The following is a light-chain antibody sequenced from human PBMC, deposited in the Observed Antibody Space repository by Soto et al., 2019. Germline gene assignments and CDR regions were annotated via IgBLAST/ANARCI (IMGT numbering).Light chain of an antibody. Sequence: EIVLTQSPATLSLSPGARAPLSCRASQSVSNYLARYQQKPGQAPRLLIYDASNRATGIPARFSGSGSGTDFTLTISSLEPEDLAVYYCQQRSDWPPWTVGQGTKVDIK. V-gene: IGKV3-11*01. CDR3: QQRSDWPPWT. CDR1: QSVSNY. CDR2: DAS. J-gene: IGKJ1*01.